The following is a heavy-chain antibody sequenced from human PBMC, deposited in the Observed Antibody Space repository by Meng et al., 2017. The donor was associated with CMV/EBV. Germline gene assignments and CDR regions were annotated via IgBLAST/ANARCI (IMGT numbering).Heavy chain of an antibody. J-gene: IGHJ6*02. D-gene: IGHD4-11*01. CDR1: GGTFSSYA. V-gene: IGHV1-69*10. CDR3: ARSTVTRRGPGAPNYYYYGMDV. Sequence: SVKVSCKASGGTFSSYAISWVRQAPGQGLEWKGGIIPILGIANYAQKFQGRVTITADKSTSTAYMELSSLRSEDTAVYYCARSTVTRRGPGAPNYYYYGMDVWGQGTTVTVSS. CDR2: IIPILGIA.